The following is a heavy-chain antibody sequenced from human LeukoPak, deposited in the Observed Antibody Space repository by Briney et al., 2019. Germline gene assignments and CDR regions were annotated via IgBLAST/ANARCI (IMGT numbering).Heavy chain of an antibody. CDR3: ARERMYSGSGSTFPYYDY. V-gene: IGHV3-7*01. CDR1: GFTFSSYW. Sequence: GGSLRLSCAASGFTFSSYWMSSVRHSPGKGLEWVANIKPDGSEKYYVDSVKGRFTISRDNARNALFLEMNSQRAEDTAVYYCARERMYSGSGSTFPYYDYWGQGTLVIVSS. J-gene: IGHJ4*02. CDR2: IKPDGSEK. D-gene: IGHD3-10*01.